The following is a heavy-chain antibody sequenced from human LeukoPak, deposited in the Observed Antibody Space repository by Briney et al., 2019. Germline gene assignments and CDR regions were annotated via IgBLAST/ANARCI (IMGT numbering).Heavy chain of an antibody. CDR1: GGSISGYF. J-gene: IGHJ4*02. V-gene: IGHV4-59*01. CDR3: ARDKTRWVFGY. D-gene: IGHD3-3*01. Sequence: PSETLSLTCTVSGGSISGYFWNWIRQSPGKGLKWIGYIYHDGSTSYNPSLKSRVAMSVDTSKNQFSLKLYSVTAADTAVYYCARDKTRWVFGYWCQGTLVTVSS. CDR2: IYHDGST.